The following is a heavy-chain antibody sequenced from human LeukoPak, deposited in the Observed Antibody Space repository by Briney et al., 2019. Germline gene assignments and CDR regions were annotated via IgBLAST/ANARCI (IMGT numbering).Heavy chain of an antibody. J-gene: IGHJ4*02. D-gene: IGHD4-17*01. V-gene: IGHV4-59*11. Sequence: SETLSLTCTVSGGSITSHYWSWIRQSPGKRLEWIGYISYSGGTNYSPPLRRRVTISVDTSKNQFSLNLRSVIAADTAVYYCARGDSGDYFPFDYWGQGALVTVFS. CDR3: ARGDSGDYFPFDY. CDR1: GGSITSHY. CDR2: ISYSGGT.